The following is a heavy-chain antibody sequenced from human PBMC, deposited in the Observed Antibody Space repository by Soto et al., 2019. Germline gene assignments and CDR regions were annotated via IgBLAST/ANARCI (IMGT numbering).Heavy chain of an antibody. J-gene: IGHJ6*03. CDR3: AKDTSSSPYYMDV. CDR2: ISGSTGST. CDR1: GFTFSNFA. D-gene: IGHD2-2*01. V-gene: IGHV3-23*01. Sequence: GGSLRLSCAASGFTFSNFAMSWVRHVPGKGLEWVSEISGSTGSTYYADSVKGRFIISRDNSKNTLHLQVNSLRAEDTAVYYCAKDTSSSPYYMDVWGKGTTVTVSS.